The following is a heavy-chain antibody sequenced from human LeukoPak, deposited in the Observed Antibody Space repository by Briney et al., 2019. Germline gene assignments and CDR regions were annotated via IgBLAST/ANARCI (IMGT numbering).Heavy chain of an antibody. J-gene: IGHJ6*02. CDR3: AKGMEWVVVPAALDV. V-gene: IGHV3-53*01. CDR1: GFTVSNNH. Sequence: LPGGSLRLSCAASGFTVSNNHMSWVRQAPGKGLEWVSVIYNSDITYYADSVKGRFTISRDNSMDTLFLQMNSLRAEDTALYYCAKGMEWVVVPAALDVWGQGTTVTVSS. D-gene: IGHD2-2*01. CDR2: IYNSDIT.